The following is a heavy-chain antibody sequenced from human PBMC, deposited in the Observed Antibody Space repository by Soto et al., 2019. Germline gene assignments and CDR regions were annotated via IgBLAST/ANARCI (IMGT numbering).Heavy chain of an antibody. CDR3: AREVRDTAGADFDY. CDR2: ISSSISTM. CDR1: GFTFSSYS. V-gene: IGHV3-48*02. Sequence: EVQLVESGGGLVQPGGSLRLSCAASGFTFSSYSMNWVRQAPGKGLEWLSYISSSISTMHYADSVKGRFTISRDNAKNSLYLQINRLRDEDTAVYYCAREVRDTAGADFDYWGQGTLVTVSS. J-gene: IGHJ4*02. D-gene: IGHD5-18*01.